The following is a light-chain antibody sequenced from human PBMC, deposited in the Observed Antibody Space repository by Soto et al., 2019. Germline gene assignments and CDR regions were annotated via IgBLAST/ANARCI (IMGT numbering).Light chain of an antibody. V-gene: IGKV3-15*01. CDR1: QSVGTN. CDR2: GAS. Sequence: EIVMTQSPATLSVSPGARAPLSCRASQSVGTNLAWYQQKPGQAPRLLIFGASTRATGIPVRFSGSGSGRQFTLTITSLQSEDLAIYYCHQYNDGPAGTFGQGTKVDI. J-gene: IGKJ1*01. CDR3: HQYNDGPAGT.